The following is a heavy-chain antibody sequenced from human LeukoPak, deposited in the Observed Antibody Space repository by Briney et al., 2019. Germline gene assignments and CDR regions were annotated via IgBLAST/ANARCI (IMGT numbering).Heavy chain of an antibody. V-gene: IGHV1-3*01. CDR3: AREPQWFGPNGMDV. Sequence: ASVKVSCKASGYTSTSYAMHWVRQAPGQRLEWMGWINAGNGNTKYSQKFQGRVTITRDTSASTAYMELSSLRSEDTAVYYCAREPQWFGPNGMDVWGKGTTVTVSS. D-gene: IGHD3-10*01. CDR1: GYTSTSYA. CDR2: INAGNGNT. J-gene: IGHJ6*04.